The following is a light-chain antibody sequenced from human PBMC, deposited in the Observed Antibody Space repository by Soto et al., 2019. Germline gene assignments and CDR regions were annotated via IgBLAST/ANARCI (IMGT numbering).Light chain of an antibody. Sequence: QSALAQPPSASGSPGQSVTISCTGTSSDIGAYIYVSWYQQHPGKAPKLMISEVSRRPSGVPERFSGSKSGNTASLTVSGLQADDEAHYYCSSYAGSNTLVFGTGTKVTVL. CDR1: SSDIGAYIY. CDR2: EVS. CDR3: SSYAGSNTLV. V-gene: IGLV2-8*01. J-gene: IGLJ1*01.